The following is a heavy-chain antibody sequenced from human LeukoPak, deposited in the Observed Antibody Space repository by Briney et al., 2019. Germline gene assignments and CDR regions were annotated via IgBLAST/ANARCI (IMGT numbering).Heavy chain of an antibody. J-gene: IGHJ3*01. CDR2: IYPGDSGP. CDR3: GMSGDRVPLQDDVFDV. D-gene: IGHD1-26*01. Sequence: GESLKISCKVSGYSFTSYCIGWVGQMPGKGLEWMGIIYPGDSGPTYSPSLQGQVTISVDKSINTAYLQWSSLQASDTAMYYCGMSGDRVPLQDDVFDVWGQGTMVTVST. V-gene: IGHV5-51*01. CDR1: GYSFTSYC.